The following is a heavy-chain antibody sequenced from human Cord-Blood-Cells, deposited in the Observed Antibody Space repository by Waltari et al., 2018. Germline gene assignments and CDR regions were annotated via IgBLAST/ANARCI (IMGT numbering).Heavy chain of an antibody. CDR2: IYHSGRT. J-gene: IGHJ2*01. CDR1: GYSISSGYY. D-gene: IGHD7-27*01. V-gene: IGHV4-38-2*02. Sequence: QVQLQESGPGLVKPSETLSLTCTVSGYSISSGYYWGWIRQPPGKGLEWIGSIYHSGRTSEDRALKSRVTISVDTSKNQCALKLSSVTAADTAVYYCARGFRKTGEERYFDLWGRGTLVTVSS. CDR3: ARGFRKTGEERYFDL.